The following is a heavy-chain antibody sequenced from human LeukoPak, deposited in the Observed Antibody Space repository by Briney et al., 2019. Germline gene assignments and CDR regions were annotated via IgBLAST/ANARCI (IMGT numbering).Heavy chain of an antibody. CDR1: EVACGDYV. D-gene: IGHD3-22*01. J-gene: IGHJ6*02. CDR2: MSWTSGSI. V-gene: IGHV3-9*01. Sequence: PGRTLRLSWGDSEVACGDYVIHRFRQGPGKGLEWVAAMSWTSGSIAYADSVKGRFNIFRDNAQSSLYLQMNSLRAEDTAFYYCARSSGAYDGYYGVEVWGQGTTVIVSS. CDR3: ARSSGAYDGYYGVEV.